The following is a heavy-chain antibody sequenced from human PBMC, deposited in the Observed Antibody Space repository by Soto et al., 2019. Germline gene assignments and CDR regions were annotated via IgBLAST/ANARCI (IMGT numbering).Heavy chain of an antibody. V-gene: IGHV1-3*01. Sequence: ASVKVSCTASGYTFTSYAMHWVRQAPGQRLEWMGWINAGNGNTKYSQKFQGRVTITRDTSASTAYMELSSLRSEDTAVYYCARDSMNWNPWFDPWGQGTLVTVSS. D-gene: IGHD1-1*01. CDR2: INAGNGNT. CDR3: ARDSMNWNPWFDP. CDR1: GYTFTSYA. J-gene: IGHJ5*02.